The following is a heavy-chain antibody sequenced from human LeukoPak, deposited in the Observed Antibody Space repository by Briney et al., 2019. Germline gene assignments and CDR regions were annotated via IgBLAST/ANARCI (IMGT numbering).Heavy chain of an antibody. CDR2: IYTSGST. D-gene: IGHD3-16*01. J-gene: IGHJ6*03. CDR1: GGSISSYY. Sequence: KPSETLSLTCTVSGGSISSYYWSWIRQPAGKGLEWIGRIYTSGSTNYNPSLKSRVTISVDTTKNQFSLRLSSVTAADTAVYYCASQRGNYYYYYYMDVWGKGTTVTVSS. V-gene: IGHV4-4*07. CDR3: ASQRGNYYYYYYMDV.